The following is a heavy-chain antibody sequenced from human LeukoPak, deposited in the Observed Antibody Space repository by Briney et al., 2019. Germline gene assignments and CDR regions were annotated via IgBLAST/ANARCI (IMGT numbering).Heavy chain of an antibody. V-gene: IGHV1-8*01. D-gene: IGHD6-19*01. CDR3: ARTSSGWYGGSFDP. J-gene: IGHJ5*02. CDR2: MNPNSGNT. CDR1: GYTFTSYD. Sequence: ASVKVSCKASGYTFTSYDINWVRQATGQGLEWMGWMNPNSGNTGYAQKFQGRVTMTRTTSIGTAYMELSSLRSEDTAVYYCARTSSGWYGGSFDPWGQGTLVTVSS.